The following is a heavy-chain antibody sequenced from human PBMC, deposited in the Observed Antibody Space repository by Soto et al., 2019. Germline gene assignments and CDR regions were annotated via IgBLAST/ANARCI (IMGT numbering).Heavy chain of an antibody. CDR3: ARPLFKYGDFRHFSY. CDR1: GYTFSSYA. CDR2: INAGYGNT. V-gene: IGHV1-3*01. Sequence: ASVKVSCKASGYTFSSYAMHWVRQAPGQRLEWMGWINAGYGNTKSSQKFQDRVTISRDTSASTAYMELTSLRSEDTAMYYCARPLFKYGDFRHFSYWGQGTQVTVSS. J-gene: IGHJ4*02. D-gene: IGHD4-17*01.